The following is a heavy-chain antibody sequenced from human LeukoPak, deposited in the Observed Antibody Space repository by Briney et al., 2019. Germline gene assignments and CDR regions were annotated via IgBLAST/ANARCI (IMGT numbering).Heavy chain of an antibody. CDR3: ARENTAMVDNWFDP. CDR2: IIPIFGTA. CDR1: GGTFSSYA. D-gene: IGHD5-18*01. Sequence: GASVKVSCKASGGTFSSYAISWVRQAPGQGLEWMGGIIPIFGTANYAQKFQGRVTITTDESTSTAYMELSSLRSEDTAVYYCARENTAMVDNWFDPWGQGTLVTVSS. V-gene: IGHV1-69*05. J-gene: IGHJ5*02.